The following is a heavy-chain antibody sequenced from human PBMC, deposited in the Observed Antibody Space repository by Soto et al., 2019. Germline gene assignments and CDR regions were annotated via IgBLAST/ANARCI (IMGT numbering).Heavy chain of an antibody. J-gene: IGHJ5*02. Sequence: GGSLRLSCAASGFTSSSYAMSWVRQAPGKGLEWVSAISGSGGSTYYADSVKGRFTISRDNSENTLYLQMNSLRAEDTAVYYCAKDAAAGIAVAGTDWFDPWGQGTLVTVSS. CDR1: GFTSSSYA. V-gene: IGHV3-23*01. D-gene: IGHD6-19*01. CDR3: AKDAAAGIAVAGTDWFDP. CDR2: ISGSGGST.